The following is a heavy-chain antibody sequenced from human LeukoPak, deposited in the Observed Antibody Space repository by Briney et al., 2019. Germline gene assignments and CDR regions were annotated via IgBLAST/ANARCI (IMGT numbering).Heavy chain of an antibody. J-gene: IGHJ4*02. CDR3: ARMYCGGDCYPDY. CDR1: GGSISSGGYY. V-gene: IGHV4-31*03. D-gene: IGHD2-21*02. Sequence: SETLSLTCTVSGGSISSGGYYWSWLRQHPGKGLEGVGYIYDSGSTYYNPSLKSRVTISVDTSKNQFFLKLSSVTAADTVVYYCARMYCGGDCYPDYWGQGTLVTVSS. CDR2: IYDSGST.